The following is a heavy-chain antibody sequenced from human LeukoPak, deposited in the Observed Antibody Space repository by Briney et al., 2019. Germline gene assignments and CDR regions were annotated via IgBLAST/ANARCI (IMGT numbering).Heavy chain of an antibody. CDR1: GGSISSGGYY. CDR3: ARVRRGLDRIGEFDY. V-gene: IGHV4-31*03. CDR2: IYYSGST. Sequence: SQTLSLTCTVSGGSISSGGYYWSWIRQRPGKGLEWIGYIYYSGSTYYNPSLKSRVTISVDTSKNQFSLKLSSVTAADTAVYYCARVRRGLDRIGEFDYWGQGTLVTVSS. D-gene: IGHD3/OR15-3a*01. J-gene: IGHJ4*02.